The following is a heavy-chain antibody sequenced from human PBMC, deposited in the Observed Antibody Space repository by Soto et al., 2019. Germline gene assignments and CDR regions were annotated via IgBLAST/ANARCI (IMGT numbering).Heavy chain of an antibody. CDR3: ARDRGSSVLGYRDAFDI. CDR2: IYYSGST. J-gene: IGHJ3*02. D-gene: IGHD5-18*01. V-gene: IGHV4-31*03. CDR1: GGSISSGGYY. Sequence: QVQLQESGPGLVKPSQTLSLTCTVSGGSISSGGYYWSWIRQHPGKGLEWIGYIYYSGSTYYNPSRRSRGTISGDTSKNQCARKLSAVTAADTAVYDCARDRGSSVLGYRDAFDIWGQGTMVTVSS.